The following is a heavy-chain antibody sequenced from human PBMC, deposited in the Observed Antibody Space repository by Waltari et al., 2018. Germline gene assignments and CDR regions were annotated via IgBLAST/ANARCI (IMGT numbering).Heavy chain of an antibody. J-gene: IGHJ6*02. CDR3: ARDRGYCSGGSCSNYYYYGMDV. V-gene: IGHV3-48*01. Sequence: EVQLVESGGGLVQPGGSLRLSCAASGFTFSSYSMNWVRQAPGKGLEWVSYISSSSSTIYYADSVKGRFTISRDNAKNSLYLQMNSLRAEDTAVYYCARDRGYCSGGSCSNYYYYGMDVWGQGTTVTVSS. CDR1: GFTFSSYS. D-gene: IGHD2-15*01. CDR2: ISSSSSTI.